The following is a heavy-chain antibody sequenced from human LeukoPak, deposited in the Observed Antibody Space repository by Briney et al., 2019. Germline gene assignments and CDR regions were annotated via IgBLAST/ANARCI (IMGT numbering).Heavy chain of an antibody. J-gene: IGHJ4*02. CDR1: DYSISSAYY. CDR2: IYHSGST. V-gene: IGHV4-38-2*02. D-gene: IGHD2-21*02. Sequence: SETLSLTCAVSDYSISSAYYWGWIRQPPGKGLEWIGSIYHSGSTNYNPSLKSRVTISVDTSKNQFSLKLRSVTAADTAVYYCARDQAYCGGDCYFDFWGQGTLVTVSS. CDR3: ARDQAYCGGDCYFDF.